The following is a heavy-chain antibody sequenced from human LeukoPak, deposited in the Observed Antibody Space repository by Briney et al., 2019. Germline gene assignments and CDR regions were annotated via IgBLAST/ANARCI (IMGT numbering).Heavy chain of an antibody. CDR1: GYTFTGYY. CDR3: ARDFDYYDSSGRYYYYYMDV. D-gene: IGHD3-22*01. J-gene: IGHJ6*03. Sequence: ASMKVSCKASGYTFTGYYIHWVRQAPGQGLEWMGWINPNSGGTHYAQKFQGRVTMTRDTSISTAYMELSRLRSDDTAMYYCARDFDYYDSSGRYYYYYMDVWGKGTTVTVSS. CDR2: INPNSGGT. V-gene: IGHV1-2*02.